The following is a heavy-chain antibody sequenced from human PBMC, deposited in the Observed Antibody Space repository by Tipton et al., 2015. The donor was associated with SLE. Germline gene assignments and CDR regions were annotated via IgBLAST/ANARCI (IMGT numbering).Heavy chain of an antibody. V-gene: IGHV4-39*02. CDR1: GGSISSDYYY. D-gene: IGHD7-27*01. J-gene: IGHJ4*02. CDR2: IYHSGNT. CDR3: ARDTLGGLDY. Sequence: TLSLTCTFSGGSISSDYYYWGWIRQPPGKGLDWIGSIYHSGNTYSNPSLKSRVTISVDTSKNQFSLKMSSVTAADTAVYYCARDTLGGLDYWGQGTLVTVSS.